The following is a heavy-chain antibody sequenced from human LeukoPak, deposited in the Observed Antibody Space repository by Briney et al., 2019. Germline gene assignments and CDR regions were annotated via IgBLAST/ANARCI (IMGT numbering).Heavy chain of an antibody. V-gene: IGHV3-23*01. J-gene: IGHJ4*02. D-gene: IGHD1-26*01. CDR1: GFTFSSYG. Sequence: GGSLRLSCAASGFTFSSYGMHWVRQAPGKGLEWVSAISGSGSNTYYADSLRGRFTISRDNSKNTVLLQMNSLRAEDTAEYYCARERLVVGSAYFDFWGQGTLVTVSS. CDR3: ARERLVVGSAYFDF. CDR2: ISGSGSNT.